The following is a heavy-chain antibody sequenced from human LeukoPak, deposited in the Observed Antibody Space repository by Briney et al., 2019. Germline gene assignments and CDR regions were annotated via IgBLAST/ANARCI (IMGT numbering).Heavy chain of an antibody. Sequence: SGAKLSRNASGCGFTGCAISWVRHGPGQGHEWMGRIIPIIGIANYAQKFPGRVTSTADKSTRTAYRELSSLRSEDTAVYYCASCSGGRCSSYYGMAVWGQGTTVSVYS. V-gene: IGHV1-69*04. CDR1: GCGFTGCA. CDR2: IIPIIGIA. J-gene: IGHJ6*01. CDR3: ASCSGGRCSSYYGMAV. D-gene: IGHD2-15*01.